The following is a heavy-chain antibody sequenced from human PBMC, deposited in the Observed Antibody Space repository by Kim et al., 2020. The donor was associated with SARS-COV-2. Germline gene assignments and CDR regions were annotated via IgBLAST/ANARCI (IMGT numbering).Heavy chain of an antibody. D-gene: IGHD3-22*01. Sequence: SVKGRFTISRDRSKNTIYVQMDSLRPDDTAFYYCARRLYHHGGVYYPFDCWGQGTLVTVSS. J-gene: IGHJ4*02. CDR3: ARRLYHHGGVYYPFDC. V-gene: IGHV3-30*01.